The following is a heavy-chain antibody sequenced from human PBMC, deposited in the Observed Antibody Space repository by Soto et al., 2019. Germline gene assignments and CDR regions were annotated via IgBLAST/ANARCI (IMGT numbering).Heavy chain of an antibody. V-gene: IGHV5-51*01. CDR3: ARMKESDYYYYGMDV. Sequence: GESLKISCKGSGYRFTSYWIGWVRQMPGKGLEWMGIIYPGDSDTRYSPSFQGQVTISADKSISTAYLQWSSLKASDTAMYYCARMKESDYYYYGMDVWGQGTTVTVSS. CDR2: IYPGDSDT. CDR1: GYRFTSYW. D-gene: IGHD3-10*01. J-gene: IGHJ6*02.